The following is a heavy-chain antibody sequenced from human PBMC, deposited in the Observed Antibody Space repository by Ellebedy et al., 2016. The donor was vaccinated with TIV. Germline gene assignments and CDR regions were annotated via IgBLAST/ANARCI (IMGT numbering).Heavy chain of an antibody. Sequence: PGGSLRLSCAASGVTFDDYTMHWVRHAPGRGLEWVSLITWDGCSVDYGDSVKGRFTISRDNSKNSLYLQMNSLRTEDTALYYCTKRHDDYDNVWGSYRYFDQWGQGTLVTVSS. V-gene: IGHV3-43*01. CDR3: TKRHDDYDNVWGSYRYFDQ. CDR2: ITWDGCSV. D-gene: IGHD3-16*02. CDR1: GVTFDDYT. J-gene: IGHJ4*02.